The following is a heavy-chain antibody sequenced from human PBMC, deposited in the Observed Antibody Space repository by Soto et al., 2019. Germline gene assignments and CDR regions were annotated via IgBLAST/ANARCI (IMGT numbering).Heavy chain of an antibody. CDR1: GFTFSSYA. J-gene: IGHJ4*02. D-gene: IGHD6-19*01. CDR3: AIPTGLTVTGPDY. V-gene: IGHV3-30-3*01. CDR2: ISYDGSNK. Sequence: GGSLRLSCAASGFTFSSYAMHWVRQAPGKGLEWVAVISYDGSNKYYADSVKGRFTISRDNSKNTLYLQMNSLRAEDTAVYYCAIPTGLTVTGPDYGGQGTLVTVAS.